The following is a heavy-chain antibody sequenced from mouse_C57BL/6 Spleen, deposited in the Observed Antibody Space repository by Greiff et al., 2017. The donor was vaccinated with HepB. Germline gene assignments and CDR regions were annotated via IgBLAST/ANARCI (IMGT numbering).Heavy chain of an antibody. CDR3: AAYGTPYYAMDY. V-gene: IGHV1-82*01. Sequence: QVQLQQSGPELVKPGASVKISCKASGYAFSSSWMNWVKQRPGKGLEWIGRIYPGDGDTNYNGKFKGKATLTADKSSSTAYMQLSSLTSEDSAVYFCAAYGTPYYAMDYWGQGTSVTVSS. CDR1: GYAFSSSW. D-gene: IGHD1-1*01. J-gene: IGHJ4*01. CDR2: IYPGDGDT.